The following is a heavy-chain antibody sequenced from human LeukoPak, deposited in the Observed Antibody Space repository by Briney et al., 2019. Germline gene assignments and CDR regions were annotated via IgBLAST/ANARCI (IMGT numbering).Heavy chain of an antibody. V-gene: IGHV3-74*01. Sequence: GGSLRLSCAASGFTFSSYWMHWVRQAPGKGLVWVSRINSDGSSTSYADSVKGRFTISRDNAKNTLYLQMNSLRAEDTAVYYCARVSMTTMYYFDSWGQGTLVTVSS. CDR2: INSDGSST. D-gene: IGHD5-24*01. CDR1: GFTFSSYW. CDR3: ARVSMTTMYYFDS. J-gene: IGHJ4*02.